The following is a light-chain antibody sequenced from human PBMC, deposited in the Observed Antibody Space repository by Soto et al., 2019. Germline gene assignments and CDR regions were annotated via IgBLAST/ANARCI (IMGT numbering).Light chain of an antibody. CDR1: NIGSKS. Sequence: SYELTQTSSVSVAPGQTAKITCGGNNIGSKSVHWYQQKAGQAPVLVVHDDSDRPSGIPERFSGSNSANTATLTISRGEAGDEADYYCQVWESSGDQVVFAGGTKVTVL. V-gene: IGLV3-21*02. CDR3: QVWESSGDQVV. J-gene: IGLJ2*01. CDR2: DDS.